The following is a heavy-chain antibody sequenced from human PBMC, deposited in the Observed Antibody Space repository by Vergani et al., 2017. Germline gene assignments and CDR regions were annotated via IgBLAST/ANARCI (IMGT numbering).Heavy chain of an antibody. J-gene: IGHJ5*02. CDR1: GGSISSYY. CDR2: ILGSGTA. CDR3: ARGNCGVNCPKYNWLAP. V-gene: IGHV4-4*09. D-gene: IGHD2-21*01. Sequence: QVQLQESGPGLVKPSETLSLTCTASGGSISSYYWSWIRQPPGKGLEWIGDILGSGTANYNPSFQGRVSMSVATSKNQFSLTLSSVNATDTAVYYCARGNCGVNCPKYNWLAPWGRGILVTVSS.